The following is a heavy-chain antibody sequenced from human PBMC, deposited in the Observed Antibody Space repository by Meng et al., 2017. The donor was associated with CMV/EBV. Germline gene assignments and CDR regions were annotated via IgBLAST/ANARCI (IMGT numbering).Heavy chain of an antibody. D-gene: IGHD6-13*01. V-gene: IGHV3-7*01. CDR3: ARGYNRLAASALDY. CDR1: GFTFSTYW. Sequence: GESLKISCAASGFTFSTYWMTWVRQAPGKGLEWVANIKQDGSEKYYVDSVKGRFTISRDNAKNSLHLDMNSLRAEDTAVYYCARGYNRLAASALDYWGQGVLVTVSS. CDR2: IKQDGSEK. J-gene: IGHJ4*02.